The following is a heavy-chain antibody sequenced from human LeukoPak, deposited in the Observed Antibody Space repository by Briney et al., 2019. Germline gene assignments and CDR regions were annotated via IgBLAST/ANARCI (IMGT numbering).Heavy chain of an antibody. D-gene: IGHD5-24*01. CDR3: ARESRDDDWFDP. Sequence: PSETLSLTCTVSGGSISSYYWSWIRQPPGKGLEWIGYIYYSGSTNYNPSLKSRVTISIDTSKNQFSLKLGSVTAADTAVYYCARESRDDDWFDPWGQGILVTVSS. CDR1: GGSISSYY. V-gene: IGHV4-59*01. J-gene: IGHJ5*02. CDR2: IYYSGST.